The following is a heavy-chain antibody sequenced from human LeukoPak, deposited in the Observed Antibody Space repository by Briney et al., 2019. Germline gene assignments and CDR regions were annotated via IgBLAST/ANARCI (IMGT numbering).Heavy chain of an antibody. J-gene: IGHJ6*03. V-gene: IGHV4-4*07. CDR3: AGSARFNYFYMDV. Sequence: PSETLSLTCSVSGASVTNFYWTWIRQPAGKGLEYIGRIYASGSIDYNPSLKSRVTLSVDSSNNQFSLNLTSVTAADTALYYCAGSARFNYFYMDVWGKGTSVTVSS. CDR2: IYASGSI. CDR1: GASVTNFY. D-gene: IGHD2-15*01.